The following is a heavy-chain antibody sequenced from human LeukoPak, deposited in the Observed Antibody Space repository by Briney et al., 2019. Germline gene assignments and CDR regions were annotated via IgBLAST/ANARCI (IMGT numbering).Heavy chain of an antibody. D-gene: IGHD1-26*01. V-gene: IGHV4-59*01. CDR2: IYYSGST. Sequence: PSETLSLTCTISGGPISYYYWSWIRQSPGKGLEWIGYIYYSGSTNYNPSLKSRVTISLDTSKNQFSLKLSSVTAADTAVYYCARSGIVGAGGYFDYWGQGTLVTVSS. CDR3: ARSGIVGAGGYFDY. J-gene: IGHJ4*02. CDR1: GGPISYYY.